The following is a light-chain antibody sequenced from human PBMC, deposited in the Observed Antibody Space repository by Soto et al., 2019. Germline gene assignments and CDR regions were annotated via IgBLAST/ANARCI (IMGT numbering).Light chain of an antibody. V-gene: IGLV2-23*02. CDR1: SGDVGSYDL. Sequence: QSALTQPASVSGSPGQSITISCTGTSGDVGSYDLVSWYQQPPGKAPKLMIYEVTKRPSGVSNRFSGSKSGNTASLTISGLQAEDEADYYCCSYAGSPHVVFGGGTKVTV. CDR2: EVT. CDR3: CSYAGSPHVV. J-gene: IGLJ2*01.